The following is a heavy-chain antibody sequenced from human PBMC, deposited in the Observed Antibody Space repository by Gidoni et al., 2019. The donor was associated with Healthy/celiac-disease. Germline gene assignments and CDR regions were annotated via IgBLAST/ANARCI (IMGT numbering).Heavy chain of an antibody. CDR2: IKQDGSEK. CDR1: GFTFSSDW. V-gene: IGHV3-7*03. CDR3: ARAPIGCSGGSCYQYYFDY. D-gene: IGHD2-15*01. Sequence: EVQLVESGGGLVQPGGSLRLSCAASGFTFSSDWMSWVRQAPGKGLEWVANIKQDGSEKYYVDSVKGRFTISRDNAKNSLYLQMNSLRAEDTAVYYCARAPIGCSGGSCYQYYFDYWGQGTLVTVSS. J-gene: IGHJ4*02.